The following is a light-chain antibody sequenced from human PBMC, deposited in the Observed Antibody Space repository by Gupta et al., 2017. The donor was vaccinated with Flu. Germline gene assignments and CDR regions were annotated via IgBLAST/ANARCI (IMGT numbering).Light chain of an antibody. J-gene: IGKJ4*01. Sequence: GTLSVSPGERVILSCMASQSVSTKVAWYQQKPGQAPRLLIYDASTRATGIPARFTGSGSGTEFTLLISSLQSEDFALYYCQQYYDWPPLTFGGGTKVDVK. CDR3: QQYYDWPPLT. CDR2: DAS. V-gene: IGKV3-15*01. CDR1: QSVSTK.